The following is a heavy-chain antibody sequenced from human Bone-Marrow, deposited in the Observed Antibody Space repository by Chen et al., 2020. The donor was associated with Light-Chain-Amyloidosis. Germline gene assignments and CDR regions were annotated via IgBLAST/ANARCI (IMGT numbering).Heavy chain of an antibody. Sequence: QVQLVESGGGVFQPGGSLRLSCAASGFTFSRHGMHWVRQAPGKGLEWVAFIRYDGSNKYYADSVKGRFTISRDNSKNTLYLQMNSLRAEDTAVYYCAKENNEWLYFFDYWGQGTLVTVSS. D-gene: IGHD3-3*01. CDR2: IRYDGSNK. V-gene: IGHV3-30*02. CDR3: AKENNEWLYFFDY. J-gene: IGHJ4*02. CDR1: GFTFSRHG.